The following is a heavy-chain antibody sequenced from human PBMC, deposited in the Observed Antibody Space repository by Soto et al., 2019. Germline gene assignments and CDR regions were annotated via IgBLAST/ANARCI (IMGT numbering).Heavy chain of an antibody. CDR2: IYYSGST. V-gene: IGHV4-31*03. CDR3: ARDIGRKYSYGYNWFDP. D-gene: IGHD5-18*01. CDR1: GGSISSGGYY. Sequence: QVQLQESGPGLVKPSQTLSLTCTVSGGSISSGGYYWSWIRQHPGKGLEWIGYIYYSGSTYYNPSRKSRVTISVDTSKNQFSLKLSSVTAADTAVYYCARDIGRKYSYGYNWFDPWGQGTLVTVSS. J-gene: IGHJ5*02.